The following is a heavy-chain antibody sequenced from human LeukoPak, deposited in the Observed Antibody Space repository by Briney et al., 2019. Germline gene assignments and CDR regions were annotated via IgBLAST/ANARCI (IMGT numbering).Heavy chain of an antibody. CDR2: INHSGST. CDR1: GGSFSGYY. CDR3: ARGGGQSPFDY. D-gene: IGHD1-26*01. J-gene: IGHJ4*02. V-gene: IGHV4-34*01. Sequence: SETLSLTCAVYGGSFSGYYWSWIRQPPGKGLEWIGEINHSGSTNYNPSLKSRVTISVDTSKNQFSLKLSSVTAADTAVYYCARGGGQSPFDYWGQGTLVTVSS.